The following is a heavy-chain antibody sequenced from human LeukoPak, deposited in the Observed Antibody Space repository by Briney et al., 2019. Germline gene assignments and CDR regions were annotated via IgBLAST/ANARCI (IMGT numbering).Heavy chain of an antibody. CDR3: VRGQTIDY. J-gene: IGHJ4*02. CDR1: GFTFSDYW. V-gene: IGHV3-74*01. CDR2: IKSDGTGI. Sequence: PGGSLRLSCAASGFTFSDYWMYWVRQAPGKGLVWVSRIKSDGTGILYADFVEGRFTISRDNAKNVLYMQMTSLRDEDTAVYYCVRGQTIDYLGQGILVTVSS.